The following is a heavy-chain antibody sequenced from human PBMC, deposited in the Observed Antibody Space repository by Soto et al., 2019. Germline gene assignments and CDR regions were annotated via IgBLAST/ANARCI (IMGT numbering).Heavy chain of an antibody. CDR2: ISYDGSNK. CDR1: GFTFSSYA. J-gene: IGHJ4*02. CDR3: AKARASSPLVGYFDY. V-gene: IGHV3-30*18. D-gene: IGHD6-13*01. Sequence: SLRLSCRASGFTFSSYALHWVRQAPGKGLEWVAVISYDGSNKYYADSVKGRFTISRDNSKNTLYLQMNSLRAEDTAVYYCAKARASSPLVGYFDYWGQGT.